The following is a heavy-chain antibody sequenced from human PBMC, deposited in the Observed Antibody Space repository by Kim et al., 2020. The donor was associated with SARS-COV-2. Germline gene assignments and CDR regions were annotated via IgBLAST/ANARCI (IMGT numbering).Heavy chain of an antibody. Sequence: GGSLRLSCAVSGFTFSSHGMHWVRQAPGKGLVWVSRVNSDGRATSYADSVKGRFTISRDNAKNMVYLQMNSLRVDDTAVYYCARDRYGQGSRDNDYWGQ. CDR1: GFTFSSHG. J-gene: IGHJ4*02. V-gene: IGHV3-74*01. CDR3: ARDRYGQGSRDNDY. CDR2: VNSDGRAT. D-gene: IGHD5-18*01.